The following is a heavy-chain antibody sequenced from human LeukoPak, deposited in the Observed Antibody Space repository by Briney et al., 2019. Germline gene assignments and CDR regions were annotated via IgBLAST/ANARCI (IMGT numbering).Heavy chain of an antibody. J-gene: IGHJ6*03. D-gene: IGHD6-13*01. V-gene: IGHV3-23*01. Sequence: GGSLRLSCAASGFTFSSYAMSWVRQAPGKGLEWVSAISGSGGSTYYADSVKGRFTISRDNSKNTLYLQMNSLRAEDTAVYYCLARSIAAAGADYYYYYMDVWGKRTTVTVSS. CDR3: LARSIAAAGADYYYYYMDV. CDR2: ISGSGGST. CDR1: GFTFSSYA.